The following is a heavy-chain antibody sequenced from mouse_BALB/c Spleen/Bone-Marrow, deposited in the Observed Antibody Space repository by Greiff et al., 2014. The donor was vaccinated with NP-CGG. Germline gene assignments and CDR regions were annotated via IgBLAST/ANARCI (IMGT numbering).Heavy chain of an antibody. Sequence: DVKLQESGGGLVQPGGSLRLSCATSGSTFTDYYMSWVRQPPGKALEWLGFIRNKANGYTTEYSASVKGRFTISRDNSQSILYLQMNTLRAEDSATYYCARDKNYGSYWYFDVWGAGTTVTVSS. CDR1: GSTFTDYY. V-gene: IGHV7-3*02. CDR3: ARDKNYGSYWYFDV. D-gene: IGHD2-1*01. CDR2: IRNKANGYTT. J-gene: IGHJ1*01.